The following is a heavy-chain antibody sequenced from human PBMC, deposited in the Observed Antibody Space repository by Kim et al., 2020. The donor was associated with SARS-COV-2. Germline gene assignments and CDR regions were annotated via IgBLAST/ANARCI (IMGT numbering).Heavy chain of an antibody. CDR3: ARRGTIPIAFDI. Sequence: YHADSVRGRFTISRDNAKNSLYLQMNSLRAEDTAVYYCARRGTIPIAFDIWGQGTMVTVSS. D-gene: IGHD2-21*01. J-gene: IGHJ3*02. V-gene: IGHV3-11*01.